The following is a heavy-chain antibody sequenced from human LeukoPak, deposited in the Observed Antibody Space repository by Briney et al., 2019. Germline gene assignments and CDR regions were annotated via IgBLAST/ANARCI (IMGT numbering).Heavy chain of an antibody. CDR3: ARDLPSSGYWYRDAFDI. V-gene: IGHV3-7*01. J-gene: IGHJ3*02. Sequence: GGSLRLSCAASGFSFSNYWMSWVRQAPGKGLEWVGHAKQDGSETHYVDSVKGRFTVSRDNAKNSLFLQMNSLRAEDTAMYYCARDLPSSGYWYRDAFDIWGRGTMVTVSS. D-gene: IGHD3-22*01. CDR2: AKQDGSET. CDR1: GFSFSNYW.